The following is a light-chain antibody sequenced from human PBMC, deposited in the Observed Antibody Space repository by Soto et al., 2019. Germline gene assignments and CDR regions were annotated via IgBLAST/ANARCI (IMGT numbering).Light chain of an antibody. Sequence: QSVLTQPRSVSGSPGQSVTISCTGTSSDVGAYNYVSWYQQEPGKAPKLMISDVSHRPSGVPDRFSGSKSGNTASLTISGLQAEDEADYYCCSYAGTSYAFGTGTKLTVL. CDR2: DVS. CDR3: CSYAGTSYA. J-gene: IGLJ1*01. V-gene: IGLV2-11*01. CDR1: SSDVGAYNY.